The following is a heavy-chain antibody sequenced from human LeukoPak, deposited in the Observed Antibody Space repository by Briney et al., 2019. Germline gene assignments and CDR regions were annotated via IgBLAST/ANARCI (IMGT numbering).Heavy chain of an antibody. CDR1: GASTTNYF. CDR2: IFYSGRT. Sequence: SETLSLTCTVSGASTTNYFWSWIRQPPGKGLEWIGYIFYSGRTNYNPFLKSRVTISVDTSENQFSLTLRSVNAADTAVYYCARHAYGYCSTTNCYGGGWLDPWGQGTLVTVTS. D-gene: IGHD2-2*01. V-gene: IGHV4-59*08. CDR3: ARHAYGYCSTTNCYGGGWLDP. J-gene: IGHJ5*02.